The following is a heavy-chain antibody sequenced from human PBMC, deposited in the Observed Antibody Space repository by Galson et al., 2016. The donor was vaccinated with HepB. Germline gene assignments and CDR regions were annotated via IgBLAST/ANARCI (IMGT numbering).Heavy chain of an antibody. CDR1: VGSFSGYY. Sequence: ETLSLTCAVYVGSFSGYYLTWIRQPPGKGLEWIGEVHPGGSTYYNTSLQSRVTISVDTSRNQFSLKLTSVTAADTAVYYCARGTDRAKVGDYWGQGTLVTVSS. D-gene: IGHD2-2*01. CDR2: VHPGGST. J-gene: IGHJ4*02. V-gene: IGHV4-34*01. CDR3: ARGTDRAKVGDY.